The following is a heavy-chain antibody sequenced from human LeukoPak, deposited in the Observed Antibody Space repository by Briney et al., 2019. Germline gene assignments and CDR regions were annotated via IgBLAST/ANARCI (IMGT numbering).Heavy chain of an antibody. V-gene: IGHV3-66*01. J-gene: IGHJ5*02. CDR1: GLIVSNNY. CDR2: MYSGGTI. Sequence: GGSLRLSCEASGLIVSNNYMSWVRQPPGKGLELVSVMYSGGTIYYADSVKGRFTISRDNAKNTLHLQMDSLTVEDTAVYYCAVSNWMDPWGQGTLVTVSS. CDR3: AVSNWMDP.